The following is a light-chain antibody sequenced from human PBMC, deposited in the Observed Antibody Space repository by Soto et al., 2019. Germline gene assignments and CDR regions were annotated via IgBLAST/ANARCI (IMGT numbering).Light chain of an antibody. CDR2: DAS. V-gene: IGKV3-20*01. J-gene: IGKJ1*01. CDR3: QQYGSSPRT. Sequence: EIVLTQSPGTLSLSPGGRATLSCRASQNINNNYLAWYQHKPGQAPRLLIYDASLRATGIPARFSGSGSGTDFTLTISRLEPEDFAVYYCQQYGSSPRTFGQGTKVDIK. CDR1: QNINNNY.